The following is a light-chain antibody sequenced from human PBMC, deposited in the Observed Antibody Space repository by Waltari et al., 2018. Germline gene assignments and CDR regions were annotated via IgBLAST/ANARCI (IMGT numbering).Light chain of an antibody. J-gene: IGKJ2*01. V-gene: IGKV3-20*01. CDR2: GAS. Sequence: EIVLTQSPGTLSLSQGERATLSCRASQSVSSNYLAWYQQKPGQAPRLLIYGASSRATGIPDRFSGSGSGTDFTLTISRLEPEDFAVYYCQQYGSSPYTFGQGTKLEIE. CDR3: QQYGSSPYT. CDR1: QSVSSNY.